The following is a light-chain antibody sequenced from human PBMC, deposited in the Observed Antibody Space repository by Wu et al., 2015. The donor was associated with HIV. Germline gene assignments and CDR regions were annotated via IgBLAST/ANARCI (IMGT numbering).Light chain of an antibody. CDR3: HQYGGTPPET. V-gene: IGKV3-20*01. CDR1: QSVTSDY. J-gene: IGKJ1*01. Sequence: LSLSPGARATLSCRASQSVTSDYLAWYQQKSGQVPRLLIYGASSRASGIPDRFSGSGSGTDFTLTISRLEPEDFAVYYCHQYGGTPPETFGQGTKVE. CDR2: GAS.